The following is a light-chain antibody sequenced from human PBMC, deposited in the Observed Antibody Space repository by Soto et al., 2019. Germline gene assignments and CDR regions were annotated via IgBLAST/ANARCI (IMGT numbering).Light chain of an antibody. CDR2: SNN. J-gene: IGLJ2*01. CDR1: SSNIGTNT. CDR3: ATWDDSLNGVI. Sequence: QSVLTQPPSASGTPGQRVTISCSGSSSNIGTNTVNWYPQLPGTAPKYLIHSNNQRPSGVPDRFSGSKSGTSASLAISGLQSEDEADYYCATWDDSLNGVIFGGGTKLTVL. V-gene: IGLV1-44*01.